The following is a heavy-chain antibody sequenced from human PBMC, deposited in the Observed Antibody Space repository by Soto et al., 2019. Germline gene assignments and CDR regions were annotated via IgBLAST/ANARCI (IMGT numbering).Heavy chain of an antibody. Sequence: SETLSLTCTVSGGSISSSSYYWGWIHQPPGKGLEWIGSIYYSGSTYYNPSLKSRVTISVDTSKTQFSLKLSSVTAADTAVYYCARVAWDSSGYPRYTWLDTWGQGTLVTVSS. CDR1: GGSISSSSYY. V-gene: IGHV4-39*07. J-gene: IGHJ5*02. CDR2: IYYSGST. D-gene: IGHD3-22*01. CDR3: ARVAWDSSGYPRYTWLDT.